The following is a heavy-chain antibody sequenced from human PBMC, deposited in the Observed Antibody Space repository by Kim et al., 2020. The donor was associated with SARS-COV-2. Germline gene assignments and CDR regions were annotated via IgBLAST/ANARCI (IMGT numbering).Heavy chain of an antibody. CDR1: GGSISSSN. V-gene: IGHV4-59*12. D-gene: IGHD2-21*01. CDR2: ICYNGSS. J-gene: IGHJ4*01. CDR3: CRLKDWSASWIVIVESYF. Sequence: SETLTLTCTVSGGSISSSNWSWIRQPPAKGLEWIGCICYNGSSNNNTSPQSRVAISSVTTTNHHSSKLLPVTAADTAVAYCCRLKDWSASWIVIVESYF.